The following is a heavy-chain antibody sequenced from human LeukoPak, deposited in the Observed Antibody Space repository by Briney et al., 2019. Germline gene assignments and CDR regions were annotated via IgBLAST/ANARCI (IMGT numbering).Heavy chain of an antibody. J-gene: IGHJ4*02. CDR2: IYHSGST. D-gene: IGHD6-6*01. CDR1: GGSISSGGYY. V-gene: IGHV4-30-2*01. CDR3: ARDQGIAARGTFDY. Sequence: SETLSLTCTVSGGSISSGGYYWSWIRQPPGKGLEWIGYIYHSGSTYYNPSLKSRVTISVDRSKNQFSLKLSSVTAADTAVYYCARDQGIAARGTFDYWGQGTLVTVSS.